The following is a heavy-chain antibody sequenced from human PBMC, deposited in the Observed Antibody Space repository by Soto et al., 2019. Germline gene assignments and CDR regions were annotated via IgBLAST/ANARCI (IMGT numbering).Heavy chain of an antibody. CDR2: IGTGGNS. Sequence: QLQLQESGPGLVRPSETLSLTCAVSGDSIGSSAYFWGWTRQPPGKGLEWMASIGTGGNSNYNPSLRSRVPISSDASTNHFSLTVTSVTAAATAIYSCARHLGQTGVMDWGKGLLVTVSS. J-gene: IGHJ4*02. V-gene: IGHV4-39*01. D-gene: IGHD3-16*01. CDR1: GDSIGSSAYF. CDR3: ARHLGQTGVMD.